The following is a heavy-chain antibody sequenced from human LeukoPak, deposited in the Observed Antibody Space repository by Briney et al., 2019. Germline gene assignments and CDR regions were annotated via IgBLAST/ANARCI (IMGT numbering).Heavy chain of an antibody. CDR3: ARLTYSYDSRKKIDY. Sequence: PSETLSLTCTVSGGSIISNSYYWGWIRQPPGKGLEWIGSIYYTGSTYYNPSLKSRVTISVDTSKNQFSLKLSSVTAADTAVYYCARLTYSYDSRKKIDYWGQGTLVTVSS. D-gene: IGHD3-22*01. CDR2: IYYTGST. J-gene: IGHJ4*02. V-gene: IGHV4-39*01. CDR1: GGSIISNSYY.